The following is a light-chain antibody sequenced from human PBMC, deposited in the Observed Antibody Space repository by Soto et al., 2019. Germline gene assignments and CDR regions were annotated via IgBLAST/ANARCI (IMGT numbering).Light chain of an antibody. J-gene: IGKJ1*01. CDR3: QQYGGSPKT. V-gene: IGKV3-20*01. CDR1: HSLSNNTY. Sequence: VSPGKRATLACRAIHSLSNNTYLAWYQQKPGQAPRLLIHGASRRAAGIPARFSGSGSGTDFTRTISRLEPEDFALYYCQQYGGSPKTFGQGTKVDIK. CDR2: GAS.